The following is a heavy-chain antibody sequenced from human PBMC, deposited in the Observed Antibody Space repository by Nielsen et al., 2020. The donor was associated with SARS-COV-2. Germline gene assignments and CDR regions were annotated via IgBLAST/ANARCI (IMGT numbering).Heavy chain of an antibody. CDR3: AKEASGSYYVDY. CDR1: GFTFSSYG. V-gene: IGHV3-33*06. D-gene: IGHD1-26*01. CDR2: IWYDGSNK. J-gene: IGHJ4*02. Sequence: GGSLRLSCAASGFTFSSYGMHWVRQAPGKGLEWVAVIWYDGSNKYYADSVKGRFTISRDNSKNTLYLQMNSLRAEDTAVYYCAKEASGSYYVDYWGQGTLVTVSS.